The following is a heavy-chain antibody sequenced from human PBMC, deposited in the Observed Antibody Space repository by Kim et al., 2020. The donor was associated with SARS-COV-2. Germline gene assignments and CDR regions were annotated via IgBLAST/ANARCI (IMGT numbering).Heavy chain of an antibody. D-gene: IGHD6-13*01. Sequence: GYAASVKGRFTISGDNAKKSLYLQMNRLRAEDTAFYYCTRGSSWYPSWGQGTLVTVSS. CDR3: TRGSSWYPS. V-gene: IGHV3-20*03. J-gene: IGHJ4*02.